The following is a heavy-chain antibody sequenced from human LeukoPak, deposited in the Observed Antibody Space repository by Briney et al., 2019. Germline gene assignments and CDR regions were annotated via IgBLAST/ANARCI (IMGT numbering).Heavy chain of an antibody. D-gene: IGHD2-2*01. Sequence: GGSLRLSCAVSGFTFSTYWMSWVRQAPGKGLEWVSYISSSGSTIYYADSVKGRFTISRDNAKNSLYLQMNSLRAEDTAVYYCARDSGYCSSTSCSSSDAFDIWGQGTMVTVSS. V-gene: IGHV3-11*01. CDR2: ISSSGSTI. J-gene: IGHJ3*02. CDR1: GFTFSTYW. CDR3: ARDSGYCSSTSCSSSDAFDI.